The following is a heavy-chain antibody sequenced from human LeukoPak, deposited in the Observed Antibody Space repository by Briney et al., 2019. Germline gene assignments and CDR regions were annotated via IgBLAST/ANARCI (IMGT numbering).Heavy chain of an antibody. D-gene: IGHD6-19*01. Sequence: QTGGSLRLSCAASGFTLDDFAMHWVRQAPGKGLEWVSGISWNSGRIEYADSVKGRFTISRDNAKNSLYLQMNSLRAEDTAVYYCARDPPVAVTGPSLDYWGQGTLVTVSS. V-gene: IGHV3-9*01. CDR2: ISWNSGRI. CDR3: ARDPPVAVTGPSLDY. CDR1: GFTLDDFA. J-gene: IGHJ4*02.